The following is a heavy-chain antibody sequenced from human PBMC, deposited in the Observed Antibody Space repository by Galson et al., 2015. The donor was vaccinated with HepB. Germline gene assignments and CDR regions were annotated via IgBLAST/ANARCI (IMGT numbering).Heavy chain of an antibody. V-gene: IGHV3-33*01. CDR3: ARDAGSSGWYDGWVY. Sequence: SLRLSCAASGFTFSSYGMHWVRQAPGKGLEWVAVIWYDGSNKYYADSVKGRFTISRDNSKNTLYLQMNSLRAEDTAVYYCARDAGSSGWYDGWVYWGQGTLVTVSS. J-gene: IGHJ4*02. D-gene: IGHD6-19*01. CDR2: IWYDGSNK. CDR1: GFTFSSYG.